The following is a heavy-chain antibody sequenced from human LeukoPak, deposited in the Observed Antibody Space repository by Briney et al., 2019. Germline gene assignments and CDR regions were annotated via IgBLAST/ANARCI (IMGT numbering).Heavy chain of an antibody. CDR1: GFTFSSYA. V-gene: IGHV3-64*01. CDR2: ISSNGGST. CDR3: ARDGPLGSYDSSGYYYGLFDY. D-gene: IGHD3-22*01. J-gene: IGHJ4*02. Sequence: GGSLRLSCAASGFTFSSYAMHWVRQAPGKGLEYVSAISSNGGSTYYANSVKGRFTVSRDNSKNTLYLQMNSLRAEDTAVYYCARDGPLGSYDSSGYYYGLFDYWGQGTLVTVSS.